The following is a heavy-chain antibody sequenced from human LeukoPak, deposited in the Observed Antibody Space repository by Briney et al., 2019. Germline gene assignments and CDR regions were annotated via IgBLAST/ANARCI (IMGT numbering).Heavy chain of an antibody. CDR2: ISAYNGNT. J-gene: IGHJ6*02. CDR1: GYTFTSYG. D-gene: IGHD1-1*01. V-gene: IGHV1-18*01. Sequence: ASVKVSYKASGYTFTSYGISWVRQAPGQGLEWMGWISAYNGNTNYAQKLQGRVTMTTDTSTSTAYMELRSLRSDDTAVYYCARDVEVGGYWNDGYYYYGMDVWSQGTTVTVSS. CDR3: ARDVEVGGYWNDGYYYYGMDV.